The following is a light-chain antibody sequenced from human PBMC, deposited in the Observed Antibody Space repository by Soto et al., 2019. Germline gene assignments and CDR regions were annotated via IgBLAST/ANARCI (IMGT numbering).Light chain of an antibody. CDR3: QQHKSWPYT. CDR2: GAS. V-gene: IGKV3-15*01. J-gene: IGKJ2*01. CDR1: QSVSDK. Sequence: EIVMTQSPATLSVSPGERATLSCRASQSVSDKSAWYQQKPGQAPRLLIFGASTRATGIPARFSGSGSGTEFTLTISSLQSEDFAVYYCQQHKSWPYTFGQGTKVDIK.